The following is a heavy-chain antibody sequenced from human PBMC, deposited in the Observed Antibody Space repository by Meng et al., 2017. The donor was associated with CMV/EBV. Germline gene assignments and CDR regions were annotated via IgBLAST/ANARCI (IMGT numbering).Heavy chain of an antibody. D-gene: IGHD3-10*01. J-gene: IGHJ4*02. CDR2: INHSGST. CDR3: ARESMVRGED. CDR1: GGSFSGYY. Sequence: QVPLQQWGAGLFKPSETLSLTCAGYGGSFSGYYWSWIRQPPGKGLEWIGEINHSGSTNYNPSLKSRVTISVDTSKNQFSLKLSSVTAADTAVYYCARESMVRGEDWGQGTLVTVSS. V-gene: IGHV4-34*01.